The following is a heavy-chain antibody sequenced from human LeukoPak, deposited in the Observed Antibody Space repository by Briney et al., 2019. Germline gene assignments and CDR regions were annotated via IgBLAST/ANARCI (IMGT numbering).Heavy chain of an antibody. V-gene: IGHV3-21*01. J-gene: IGHJ4*02. CDR1: GFTFSSYS. D-gene: IGHD6-6*01. CDR2: ISSSSSYI. Sequence: GGSPRLSCAASGFTFSSYSMNWVRQAPGKGLEWVSSISSSSSYIYYADSVKGRFTISRDNAKNSLYLQMNSLRAEDTAVYYCARDLAARPGYWGQGTLVTVSS. CDR3: ARDLAARPGY.